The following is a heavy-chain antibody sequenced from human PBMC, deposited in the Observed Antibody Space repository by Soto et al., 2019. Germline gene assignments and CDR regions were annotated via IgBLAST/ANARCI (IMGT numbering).Heavy chain of an antibody. D-gene: IGHD6-13*01. CDR2: IIPIFGTA. Sequence: SVKVSCTASGGTFSSYAISWVRQAPGQGLEWMGGIIPIFGTANYAQKFQGRVTITADESTSTAYMELSSLRSEDTAVYYCAVGAAGPSLYYYYYGMDVWGQGTTVTVSS. CDR3: AVGAAGPSLYYYYYGMDV. J-gene: IGHJ6*02. CDR1: GGTFSSYA. V-gene: IGHV1-69*13.